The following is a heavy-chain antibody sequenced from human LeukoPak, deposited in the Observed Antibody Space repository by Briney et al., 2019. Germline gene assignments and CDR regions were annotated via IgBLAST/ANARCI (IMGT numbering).Heavy chain of an antibody. CDR3: ARGTSSYSYYYGVDV. CDR2: IKHDGSDN. Sequence: GGSLRLSCAASGFSFSSYWMSWVRQAPGKGLEWVANIKHDGSDNSYVDSVKGRFTISRDNAKNSLYLQMDSLRAEDTALYYCARGTSSYSYYYGVDVWGQGTTVTVSS. J-gene: IGHJ6*02. D-gene: IGHD6-6*01. CDR1: GFSFSSYW. V-gene: IGHV3-7*01.